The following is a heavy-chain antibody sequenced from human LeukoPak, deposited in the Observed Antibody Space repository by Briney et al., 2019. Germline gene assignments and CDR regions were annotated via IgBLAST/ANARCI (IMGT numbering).Heavy chain of an antibody. J-gene: IGHJ4*02. D-gene: IGHD3-9*01. V-gene: IGHV4-34*01. CDR1: GGSFSGYY. CDR3: ARGRSSLLRYFDWLFLFDY. CDR2: IYHRGST. Sequence: SETLSLTCAVYGGSFSGYYWSWIRQPPGKGLEWIGEIYHRGSTNYYPSLKSRVTISVDTSKNQFSLKLSSVTAADTAVYYCARGRSSLLRYFDWLFLFDYWGQGTLVTVSS.